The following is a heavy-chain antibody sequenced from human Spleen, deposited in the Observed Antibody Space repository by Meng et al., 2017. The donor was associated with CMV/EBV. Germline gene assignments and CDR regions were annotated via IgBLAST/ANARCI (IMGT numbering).Heavy chain of an antibody. J-gene: IGHJ4*02. CDR3: ARGPYRQYYFDY. Sequence: SGDSVSSNSAAWNWIRQSPSRGLEWLGRTYYRSKWHNDYAVSVKSRITINPDTSKNQFSLQLNSVTPEDTAVYYCARGPYRQYYFDYWGQGTLVTVSS. CDR1: GDSVSSNSAA. CDR2: TYYRSKWHN. D-gene: IGHD1-14*01. V-gene: IGHV6-1*01.